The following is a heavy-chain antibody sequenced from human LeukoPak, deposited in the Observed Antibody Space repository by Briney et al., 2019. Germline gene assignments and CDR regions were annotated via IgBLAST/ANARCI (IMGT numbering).Heavy chain of an antibody. Sequence: SGGSLRLSCAASGFTFSNYWMSWVRQAPGKGLEWVANIKQDGSERYYVDSVKGRFTISRDNSKNTLYLQMNSLRAEDTAVYYCARGHRFLEWLGDYWGQGTLVTVSS. CDR3: ARGHRFLEWLGDY. D-gene: IGHD3-3*01. J-gene: IGHJ4*02. CDR2: IKQDGSER. CDR1: GFTFSNYW. V-gene: IGHV3-7*01.